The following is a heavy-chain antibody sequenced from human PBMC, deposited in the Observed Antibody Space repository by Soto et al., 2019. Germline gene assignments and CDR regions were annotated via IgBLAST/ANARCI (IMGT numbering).Heavy chain of an antibody. D-gene: IGHD4-17*01. CDR2: IYYSGST. CDR3: ARLTTVVTPTFDY. CDR1: GGSISSGDYY. V-gene: IGHV4-30-4*01. J-gene: IGHJ4*02. Sequence: QVQLQESGPGLVKPSQTLSLTCTVSGGSISSGDYYWSWIRQPPGKGLEWIGYIYYSGSTYYNPSHTRRVTISVDTSKNQFPLKLSSVTAADTAVYYCARLTTVVTPTFDYWGQGTLVTVSS.